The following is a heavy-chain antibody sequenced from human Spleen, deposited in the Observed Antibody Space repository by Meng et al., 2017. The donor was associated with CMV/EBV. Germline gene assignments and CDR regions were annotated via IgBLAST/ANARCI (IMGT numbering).Heavy chain of an antibody. CDR3: ARRNSGSYYRGAFDI. V-gene: IGHV4-39*01. CDR2: MYYRGST. J-gene: IGHJ3*02. D-gene: IGHD1-26*01. CDR1: DGSISSSSYY. Sequence: SETLSLTCTVSDGSISSSSYYWGWIRQPPVKGLEWIGSMYYRGSTYYNPSLKSRVTISVDTSKNQFALKLSSVTAADTAVYYCARRNSGSYYRGAFDIWGQGTMVTVSS.